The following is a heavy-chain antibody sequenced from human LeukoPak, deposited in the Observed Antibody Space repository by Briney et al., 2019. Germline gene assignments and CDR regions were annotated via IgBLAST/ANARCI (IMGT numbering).Heavy chain of an antibody. V-gene: IGHV3-43*02. J-gene: IGHJ6*02. CDR1: GFNFDDYA. D-gene: IGHD3-10*02. CDR2: ISGDGAGT. Sequence: GGSLRLSCAASGFNFDDYAMQWVRQRRGKGLEFVSLISGDGAGTYYAGSVEGRFTTSRDNSKDSLYLQMNSLRTGDTALYSCAKSRGGPGVVRGVRSPTDVYGFDVWGQGTTVTVSS. CDR3: AKSRGGPGVVRGVRSPTDVYGFDV.